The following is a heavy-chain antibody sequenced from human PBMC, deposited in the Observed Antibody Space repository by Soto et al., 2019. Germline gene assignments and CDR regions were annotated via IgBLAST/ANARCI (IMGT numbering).Heavy chain of an antibody. V-gene: IGHV3-23*01. J-gene: IGHJ4*02. CDR3: ARSFNDWTTYFDY. Sequence: VGSLRLSGTASGFNFRSYAMSWVRQAPGKGLEWVSIISSNGESTYHTGATYYADSVRGRFTISRDNSKKTLYLQMSSLRAGDTAFYFCARSFNDWTTYFDYWSEGTLVTVSS. D-gene: IGHD3-9*01. CDR1: GFNFRSYA. CDR2: ISSNGEST.